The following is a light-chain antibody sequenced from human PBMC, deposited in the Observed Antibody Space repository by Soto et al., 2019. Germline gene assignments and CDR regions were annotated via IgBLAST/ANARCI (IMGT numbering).Light chain of an antibody. V-gene: IGLV1-44*01. CDR1: SSNIGSNT. J-gene: IGLJ1*01. Sequence: QSALTQPPSASETPGQRVTISCSGSSSNIGSNTVNWYQQLPGTAPKLLIYSNNQRPSGVPDRFSGSKSGTSASLAISGLQSEDEADYYCAAWDDSLNGDNYVFGTGTKVTVL. CDR3: AAWDDSLNGDNYV. CDR2: SNN.